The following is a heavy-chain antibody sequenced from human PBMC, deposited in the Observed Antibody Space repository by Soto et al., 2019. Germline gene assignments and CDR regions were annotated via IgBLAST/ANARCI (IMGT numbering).Heavy chain of an antibody. J-gene: IGHJ3*02. CDR1: GYSFTSYW. CDR2: IYPGDSDT. D-gene: IGHD3-22*01. V-gene: IGHV5-51*01. CDR3: ARPHYYDSSGYYWFAFDI. Sequence: HGESLKISCKGSGYSFTSYWIGWVRQMPGKGLEWMGIIYPGDSDTRYSPSFQGQVTISADKSISTAYLQWSSLKASDTAMYYCARPHYYDSSGYYWFAFDIWGQGTMVTVSS.